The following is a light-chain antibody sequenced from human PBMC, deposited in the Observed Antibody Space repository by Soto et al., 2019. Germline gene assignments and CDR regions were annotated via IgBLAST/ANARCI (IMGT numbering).Light chain of an antibody. Sequence: EIVMTQSPATLSVSPGEGATLSCRASQSVSSNLAWYQQKPGQAPRLLIYGASTRATAIPVRFSGSGSGTEFTLTISGLQSEDFAVYYCQQYNDWPPQFTFGQGTRLEIK. V-gene: IGKV3-15*01. CDR1: QSVSSN. J-gene: IGKJ2*01. CDR3: QQYNDWPPQFT. CDR2: GAS.